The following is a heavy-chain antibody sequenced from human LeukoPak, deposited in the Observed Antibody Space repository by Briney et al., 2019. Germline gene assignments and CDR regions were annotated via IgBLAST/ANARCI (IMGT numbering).Heavy chain of an antibody. CDR1: GVSISSGDYY. J-gene: IGHJ6*02. V-gene: IGHV4-30-4*01. CDR2: IYYSGST. Sequence: TSETLSLTCTVSGVSISSGDYYWSWIRQPPGKGLEWIGYIYYSGSTYYNPSLKSRVTISVDTSKNQFSLKLSSVTAADTAVYYCARDQGSPYYYYYGMDVWGQGSTVTVSS. CDR3: ARDQGSPYYYYYGMDV.